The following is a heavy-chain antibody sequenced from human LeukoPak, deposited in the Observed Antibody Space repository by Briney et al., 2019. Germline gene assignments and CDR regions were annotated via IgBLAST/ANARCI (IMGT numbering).Heavy chain of an antibody. CDR3: ATQARIVGATGYFDY. V-gene: IGHV6-1*01. CDR2: TYYRSKWYN. Sequence: SQTLSLTCAISGDSVSSNSVAWNWIRQSPSRGLEWLGSTYYRSKWYNDYALSVKSRITINPDTSKNQFSLQLNSVTAADTAVYYCATQARIVGATGYFDYWGQGTLVTVSS. CDR1: GDSVSSNSVA. J-gene: IGHJ4*02. D-gene: IGHD1-26*01.